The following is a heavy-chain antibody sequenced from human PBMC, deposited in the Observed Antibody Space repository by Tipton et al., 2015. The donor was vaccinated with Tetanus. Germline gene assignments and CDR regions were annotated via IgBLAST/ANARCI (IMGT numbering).Heavy chain of an antibody. D-gene: IGHD3-10*01. J-gene: IGHJ4*02. CDR3: ARHNPSGLWFGELDSSFDY. V-gene: IGHV4-4*07. Sequence: TLSLTCSVSGGSVNLYFWSWIRQPAGKGLEWIGRVYSSGSASYNPSLKSRGSMSIDTSTNHFSLKLTFVTAADTAVYYCARHNPSGLWFGELDSSFDYWGQGTLVTVSS. CDR1: GGSVNLYF. CDR2: VYSSGSA.